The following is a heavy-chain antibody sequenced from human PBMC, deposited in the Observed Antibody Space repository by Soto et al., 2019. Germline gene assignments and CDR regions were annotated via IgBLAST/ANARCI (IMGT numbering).Heavy chain of an antibody. Sequence: PSETLSLTCTVSGASVTSGRYYWTWIRQPPGKGLEWLGYISFSGSTNYNPSVKSRVTLSVDTSKNQFSLKLSSVTAADTAVYYCARTLRFLEWEFDYWGQGTLVTVSS. J-gene: IGHJ4*02. CDR1: GASVTSGRYY. CDR2: ISFSGST. D-gene: IGHD3-3*01. CDR3: ARTLRFLEWEFDY. V-gene: IGHV4-61*01.